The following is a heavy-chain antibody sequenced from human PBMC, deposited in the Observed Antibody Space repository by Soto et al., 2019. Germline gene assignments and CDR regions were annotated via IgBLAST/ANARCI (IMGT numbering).Heavy chain of an antibody. CDR1: GGTFSSYT. Sequence: SVKVSCKASGGTFSSYTISWVRQAPGQGLEWMGRIIPILGIANYAQKFQGRVTITADKSTSTAYMELSSLRSEDTAVYYCARDGLAARPFYDAFDIWGQGTMVTVSS. J-gene: IGHJ3*02. CDR3: ARDGLAARPFYDAFDI. CDR2: IIPILGIA. V-gene: IGHV1-69*04. D-gene: IGHD6-6*01.